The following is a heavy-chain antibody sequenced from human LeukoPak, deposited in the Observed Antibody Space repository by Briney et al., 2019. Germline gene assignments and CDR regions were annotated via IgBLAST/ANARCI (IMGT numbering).Heavy chain of an antibody. CDR1: GFTSSTYA. V-gene: IGHV3-23*01. D-gene: IGHD4-17*01. CDR2: ISGSGGNT. J-gene: IGHJ4*02. Sequence: GGSLRLSCEASGFTSSTYAMTWVRQTPEKGLEWVSGISGSGGNTYYADSVKGRFTISRDNFKDTLYLQMNSLRAEDTAMYYCAKAYRGDHSDYWGRGTLVTVSS. CDR3: AKAYRGDHSDY.